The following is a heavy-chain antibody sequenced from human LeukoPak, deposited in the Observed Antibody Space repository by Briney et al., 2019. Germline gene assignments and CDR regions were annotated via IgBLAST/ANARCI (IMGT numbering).Heavy chain of an antibody. CDR2: IFPSGGEI. CDR1: GFTFSTFA. Sequence: GGSLRLSCAASGFTFSTFAMIWVRQPPGKGLEWVSSIFPSGGEIHYADSVRGRSTISRDNSKTTLSLQMNSLRAEDTAIYYCATYRQVLLPFESWGQGTLVTASS. V-gene: IGHV3-23*01. J-gene: IGHJ4*02. CDR3: ATYRQVLLPFES. D-gene: IGHD2-8*02.